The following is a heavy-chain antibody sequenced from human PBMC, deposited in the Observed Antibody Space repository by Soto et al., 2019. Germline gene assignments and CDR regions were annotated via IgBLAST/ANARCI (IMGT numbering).Heavy chain of an antibody. CDR3: ARQGNGAEGFDY. V-gene: IGHV5-51*01. CDR1: GYYFPSYW. D-gene: IGHD4-17*01. J-gene: IGHJ4*02. Sequence: VESLKISCKGSGYYFPSYWICCFLQMPGKGLEWMGIFYPGDSDTRYSPSFQGQVTISADRSISTAYLQWSSLKPSDTAMYYCARQGNGAEGFDYWGQGTLVTVSS. CDR2: FYPGDSDT.